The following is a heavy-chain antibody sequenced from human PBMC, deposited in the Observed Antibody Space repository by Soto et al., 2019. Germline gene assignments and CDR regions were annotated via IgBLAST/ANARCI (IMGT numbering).Heavy chain of an antibody. D-gene: IGHD3-22*01. CDR3: ATNYDSSGYHDY. J-gene: IGHJ4*02. CDR2: ISYDGSNK. V-gene: IGHV3-30-3*01. CDR1: GFTFISYA. Sequence: GGFLRLSCAAPGFTFISYAMHWVRQAPGKGLEWVAVISYDGSNKYYADSVKGRFTISRDNSKNTLYLQMNSLRAEDTAVYYCATNYDSSGYHDYWGQGTLVTVSS.